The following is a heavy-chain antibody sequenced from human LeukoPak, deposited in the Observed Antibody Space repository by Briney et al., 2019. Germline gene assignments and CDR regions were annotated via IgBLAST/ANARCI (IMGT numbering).Heavy chain of an antibody. CDR1: GFTFSDYY. J-gene: IGHJ4*02. CDR2: ISGSADSK. D-gene: IGHD4-11*01. CDR3: ARRTYSNYFFDY. Sequence: GGSLRLSCAASGFTFSDYYMSWIRQAPGKGLEWVSFISGSADSKFYADSVKGRFTISRDNAKNSFYLQMNSLRAEDTAVYYRARRTYSNYFFDYWGQGTLVTVSS. V-gene: IGHV3-11*01.